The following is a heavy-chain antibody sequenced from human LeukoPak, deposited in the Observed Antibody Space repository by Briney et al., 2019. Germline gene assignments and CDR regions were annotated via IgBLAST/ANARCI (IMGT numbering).Heavy chain of an antibody. V-gene: IGHV5-51*01. Sequence: GESLKISCKVSGYSFTTFWIGWVRQMPGKGLEWLGIIYPDDSDTRYNPSLQGQVTISADKSLNTAYLQWSSLKASDTGMYYCARPTPGAGPDSWGQGTLVTVSS. D-gene: IGHD6-13*01. CDR3: ARPTPGAGPDS. CDR2: IYPDDSDT. CDR1: GYSFTTFW. J-gene: IGHJ4*02.